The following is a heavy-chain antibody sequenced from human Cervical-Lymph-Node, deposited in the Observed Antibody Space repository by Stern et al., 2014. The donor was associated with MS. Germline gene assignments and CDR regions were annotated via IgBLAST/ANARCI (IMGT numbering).Heavy chain of an antibody. CDR2: MYTSGST. Sequence: VQLVESGPGLVKASQTLSLTCTVSGDSISNGSHYWSWIRQPAGKGLEWIGRMYTSGSTNYNPSLKSRATIAMNTAKNEFSRKRRSVTAADTAVYYCARDCRLRRKGAPDAFDIWSQGTMVTVSS. CDR3: ARDCRLRRKGAPDAFDI. CDR1: GDSISNGSHY. V-gene: IGHV4-61*02. J-gene: IGHJ3*02. D-gene: IGHD4-17*01.